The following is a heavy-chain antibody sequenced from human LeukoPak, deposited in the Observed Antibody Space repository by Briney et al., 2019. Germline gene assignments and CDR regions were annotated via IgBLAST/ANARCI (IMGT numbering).Heavy chain of an antibody. CDR3: ARASAAGTHLDY. CDR1: GGSISSGGYY. V-gene: IGHV4-31*03. Sequence: PSETLSLTCTVSGGSISSGGYYWSWIRLHPGKGLEWIGYIYYSGSTYYNPSLKSRVTISVDTSKNQFSLKLSSVTAADTAVYYCARASAAGTHLDYWGQGTLVTVS. J-gene: IGHJ4*02. D-gene: IGHD6-13*01. CDR2: IYYSGST.